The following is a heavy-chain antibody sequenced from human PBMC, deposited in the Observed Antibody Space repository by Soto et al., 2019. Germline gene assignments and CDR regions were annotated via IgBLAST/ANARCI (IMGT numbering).Heavy chain of an antibody. J-gene: IGHJ5*02. V-gene: IGHV3-33*01. CDR3: ARFPGIAARYWFDP. CDR1: GFTFSSYG. Sequence: GGSLRLSCAASGFTFSSYGMHWVRQAPGKGLEWVAVIWYDGSNKYYADSVKGRFTISRDNSKNTLYLQMNSLRAEDTAVYYCARFPGIAARYWFDPWGQGTLVTVSS. CDR2: IWYDGSNK. D-gene: IGHD6-6*01.